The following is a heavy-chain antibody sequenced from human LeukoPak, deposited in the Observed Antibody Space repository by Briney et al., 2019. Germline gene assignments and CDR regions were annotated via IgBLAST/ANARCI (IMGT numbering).Heavy chain of an antibody. CDR1: GDSVSSNSAA. J-gene: IGHJ1*01. V-gene: IGHV6-1*01. D-gene: IGHD4-23*01. CDR2: TYYRSKWYN. CDR3: ARHGGDSTVVKPLPIQH. Sequence: SQTLSLTCAISGDSVSSNSAAWNWIRQSPSRGLEWLGRTYYRSKWYNDYAVSVKSRITINPDTSKNQFSLQLNSVTPEDTAVYYCARHGGDSTVVKPLPIQHWGQGTLVTISS.